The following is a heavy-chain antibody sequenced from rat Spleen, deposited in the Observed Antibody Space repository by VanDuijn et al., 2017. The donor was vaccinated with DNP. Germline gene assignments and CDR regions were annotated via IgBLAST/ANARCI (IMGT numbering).Heavy chain of an antibody. J-gene: IGHJ3*01. Sequence: EVQLVESGGDLVQPGGSLKLSCTASGFTFSDFYMAWVRQAPKKGLEWVATINNSGDNSYYRDSVKGRFTLSRDNAKRTLYLQMDSLGSEDTATYYCATQGQLGITWFAYWGQGTLVTVSS. CDR2: INNSGDNS. CDR3: ATQGQLGITWFAY. D-gene: IGHD1-10*01. CDR1: GFTFSDFY. V-gene: IGHV5-25*01.